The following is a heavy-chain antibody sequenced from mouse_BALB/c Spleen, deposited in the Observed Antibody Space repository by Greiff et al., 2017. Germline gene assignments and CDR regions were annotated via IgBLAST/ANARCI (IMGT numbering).Heavy chain of an antibody. V-gene: IGHV5-6-3*01. J-gene: IGHJ2*01. CDR2: INSNGGST. CDR1: GFTFSSYG. CDR3: ARRRYDGGRFDY. Sequence: EVKLQESGGGLVQPGGSLKLSCAASGFTFSSYGMSWVRQTPDKRLELVATINSNGGSTYYPDSVKGRFTISRDNAKNTLYLQMSSLKSEDTAMYYCARRRYDGGRFDYWGQGTTLTVSS. D-gene: IGHD2-14*01.